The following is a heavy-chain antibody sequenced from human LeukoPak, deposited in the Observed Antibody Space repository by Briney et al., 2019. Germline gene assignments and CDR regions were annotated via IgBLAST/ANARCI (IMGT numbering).Heavy chain of an antibody. J-gene: IGHJ5*02. CDR1: GGSFSGYY. Sequence: SETLSLTCAVYGGSFSGYYWSWIRQPPGKGLEWMGEINHSGSTNYNPPLKSRVTISVDTSKNQFSLKLSSVTAADTAVYYCASKRVGRTFDPWGQGTLVTVSS. CDR2: INHSGST. D-gene: IGHD1-14*01. CDR3: ASKRVGRTFDP. V-gene: IGHV4-34*01.